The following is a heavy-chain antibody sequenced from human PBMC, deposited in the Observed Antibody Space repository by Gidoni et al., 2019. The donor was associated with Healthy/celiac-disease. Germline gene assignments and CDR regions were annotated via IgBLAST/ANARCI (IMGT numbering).Heavy chain of an antibody. CDR1: GFTVSSNY. D-gene: IGHD6-13*01. Sequence: EVQLVETGGGLIQPGGSLRLSCAASGFTVSSNYMSWVRQAPGKGLEWVSVIYSGGSTYYADSVKGRFTISRDNSKNTLYLQMNSLRAEDTAVYYCAREGASSSFSFDYWGQGTLVTVSS. J-gene: IGHJ4*02. CDR2: IYSGGST. V-gene: IGHV3-53*02. CDR3: AREGASSSFSFDY.